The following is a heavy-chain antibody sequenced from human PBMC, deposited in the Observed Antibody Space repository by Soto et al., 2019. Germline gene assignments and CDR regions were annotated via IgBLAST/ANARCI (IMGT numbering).Heavy chain of an antibody. CDR3: AKYRRSEAEGYTLDY. CDR2: ISGSGGNT. D-gene: IGHD6-13*01. CDR1: GFTFASYA. V-gene: IGHV3-23*01. Sequence: QSGGSLRLSCAASGFTFASYAMSWVRQAPGKGLEWVSGISGSGGNTYNADSVKGRFTISRDNSKNQFSLKVNSVNAADTAVYYCAKYRRSEAEGYTLDYWGRGTLVTVSS. J-gene: IGHJ4*02.